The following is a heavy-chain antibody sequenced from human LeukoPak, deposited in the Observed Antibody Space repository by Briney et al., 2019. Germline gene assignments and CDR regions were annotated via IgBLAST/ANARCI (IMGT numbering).Heavy chain of an antibody. CDR1: GGSISSSNW. CDR3: ARGYYYDSSGYQHDAFDI. V-gene: IGHV4-4*02. Sequence: PSETLSLTCAVSGGSISSSNWWSWVRQPPGKGLEWIGEIYHSGSTYYNPSLKSRVTISVDTSKNQFSLKLSSVTAADTAVYYCARGYYYDSSGYQHDAFDIWGQGTMVTVSS. D-gene: IGHD3-22*01. CDR2: IYHSGST. J-gene: IGHJ3*02.